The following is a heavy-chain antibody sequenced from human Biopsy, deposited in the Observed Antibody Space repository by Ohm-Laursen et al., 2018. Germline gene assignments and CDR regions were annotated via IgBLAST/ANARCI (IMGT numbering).Heavy chain of an antibody. CDR3: ARGGGYNWNNGWFDP. J-gene: IGHJ5*02. CDR2: INPGGNST. CDR1: GYTFTTYY. V-gene: IGHV1-46*01. D-gene: IGHD1/OR15-1a*01. Sequence: VSSVKVSCKASGYTFTTYYIHWVRQAPGQGLEWMGIINPGGNSTAYTQNFQGRVTMTWDTSTTTVYMELSSLRSEDTAVYYCARGGGYNWNNGWFDPWGQGTLVTVSS.